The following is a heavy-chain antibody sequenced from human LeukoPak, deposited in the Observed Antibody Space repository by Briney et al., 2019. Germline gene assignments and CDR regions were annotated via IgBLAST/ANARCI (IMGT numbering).Heavy chain of an antibody. CDR3: AKQRVVATILDY. CDR1: GFTFDDYA. D-gene: IGHD5-12*01. J-gene: IGHJ4*02. CDR2: ISWNSGSI. V-gene: IGHV3-9*01. Sequence: GRSLRLSCAASGFTFDDYAMHWVRQAPGKGLEWVSGISWNSGSIGYADSVKGRFTISRDNSKNTLYLQMNSLRAEDTAVYYCAKQRVVATILDYWGQGTLVTVSS.